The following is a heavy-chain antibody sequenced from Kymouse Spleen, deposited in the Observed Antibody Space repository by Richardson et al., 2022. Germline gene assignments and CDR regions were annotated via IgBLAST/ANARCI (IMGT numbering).Heavy chain of an antibody. CDR2: ISWNSGSI. V-gene: IGHV3-9*01. Sequence: EVQLVESGGGLVQPGRSLRLSCAASGFTFDDYAMHWVRQAPGKGLEWVSGISWNSGSIGYADSVKGRFTISRDNAKNSLYLQMNSLRAEDTALYYCAKDITGTNAFDIWGQGTMVTVSS. D-gene: IGHD1-7*01. CDR3: AKDITGTNAFDI. CDR1: GFTFDDYA. J-gene: IGHJ3*02.